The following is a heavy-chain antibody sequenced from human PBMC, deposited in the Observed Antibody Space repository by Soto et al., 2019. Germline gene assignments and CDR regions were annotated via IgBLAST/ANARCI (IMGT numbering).Heavy chain of an antibody. D-gene: IGHD6-6*01. CDR2: ISYDGSNK. CDR1: GFTFSSYG. V-gene: IGHV3-30*18. J-gene: IGHJ6*02. Sequence: LRLSCAASGFTFSSYGMHWVRQAPGKGLEWVAVISYDGSNKYYADSVKGRFTISRDNSKNTLYLQMNSLRAEDTAVYYCAKYSSSSGYYYGMDVWGQGTTVTVSS. CDR3: AKYSSSSGYYYGMDV.